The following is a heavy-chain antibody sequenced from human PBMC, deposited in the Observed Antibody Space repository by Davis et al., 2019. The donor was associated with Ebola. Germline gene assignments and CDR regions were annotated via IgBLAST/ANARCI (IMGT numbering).Heavy chain of an antibody. CDR3: ARDQKQWLDWYFDL. Sequence: PGGSLRLSCAASGFSFSSYWMHWVRQAPGKGLVWVSRIKTDGSSTGYGDSVQGRFTISRDNAKNTLYLQMNDLRAEDTAVYYCARDQKQWLDWYFDLWGRGTLVTVSS. CDR2: IKTDGSST. CDR1: GFSFSSYW. J-gene: IGHJ2*01. D-gene: IGHD6-19*01. V-gene: IGHV3-74*01.